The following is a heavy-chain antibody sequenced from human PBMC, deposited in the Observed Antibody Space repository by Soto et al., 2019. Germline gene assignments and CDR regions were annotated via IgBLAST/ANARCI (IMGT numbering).Heavy chain of an antibody. D-gene: IGHD3-9*01. J-gene: IGHJ6*04. CDR1: GYTFTSYG. CDR2: ISAYNGNT. Sequence: QVQLVQSGAEVKKHGASVKVSCKASGYTFTSYGISWVRQAPGQGLDWMGWISAYNGNTNYAQKLQGRVTMTTDTHKLKHIVTMTPAQHTSTAYINLRSLRSDDTAVYYCAGQTASYYDILTRYYNEGYYYYCLDVWGKGTTVXVSS. V-gene: IGHV1-18*01. CDR3: AGQTASYYDILTRYYNEGYYYYCLDV.